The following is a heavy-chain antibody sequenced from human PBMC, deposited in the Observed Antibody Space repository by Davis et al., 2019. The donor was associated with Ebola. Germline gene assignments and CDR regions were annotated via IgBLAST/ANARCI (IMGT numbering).Heavy chain of an antibody. Sequence: ASVKVSCKASGYTFTSYGISWVRQAPGQGIEWMGWISAYNGNTNYAQKLQGRVTMTTDTSTSTAYMELRSLRSDDTAVYYCARTAYCSSTSCLYYYYGMDVWGQGTTVTVSS. CDR2: ISAYNGNT. CDR1: GYTFTSYG. CDR3: ARTAYCSSTSCLYYYYGMDV. V-gene: IGHV1-18*01. D-gene: IGHD2-2*01. J-gene: IGHJ6*02.